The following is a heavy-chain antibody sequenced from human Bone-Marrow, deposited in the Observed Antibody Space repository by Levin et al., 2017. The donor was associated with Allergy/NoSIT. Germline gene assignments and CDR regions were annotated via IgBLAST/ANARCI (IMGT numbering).Heavy chain of an antibody. D-gene: IGHD6-6*01. Sequence: GGSLRLSCAASGFTLSQYWMTWVRQAPGKGLEWVAKIKPDGSEKCYVDSVKGRFTISRDNTRKSLSLEMNNLRSADTAVYFCARDSFSTSSGLDYYYGLDVWGQGTTVTVSS. J-gene: IGHJ6*02. V-gene: IGHV3-7*01. CDR3: ARDSFSTSSGLDYYYGLDV. CDR1: GFTLSQYW. CDR2: IKPDGSEK.